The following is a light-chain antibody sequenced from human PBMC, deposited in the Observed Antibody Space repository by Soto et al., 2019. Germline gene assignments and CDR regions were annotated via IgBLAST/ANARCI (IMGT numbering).Light chain of an antibody. CDR1: NSEVGGYNY. Sequence: SVLTQPPPPSGAPGQAVPISCPWNNSEVGGYNYVSWYQQHPGKAPKLMIYEVSKRPSGVPDRFSGSKSGNTASMTVSGLQAEDEADYYCNSYAGSNTLYVFGTGTKVTVL. J-gene: IGLJ1*01. CDR2: EVS. CDR3: NSYAGSNTLYV. V-gene: IGLV2-8*01.